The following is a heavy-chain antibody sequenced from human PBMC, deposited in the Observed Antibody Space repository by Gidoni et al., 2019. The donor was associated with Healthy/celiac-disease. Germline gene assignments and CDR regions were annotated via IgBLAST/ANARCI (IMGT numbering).Heavy chain of an antibody. CDR2: IYHSGST. J-gene: IGHJ4*02. Sequence: QLQLQESGPGLVKPSETLSLTCTVSVGSISSSSYYWGWIRQPPGKGLEWIGSIYHSGSTYYNPSLKSRVTISVDTSKNQFSLKLSSVTAADTAVYYCAKGPYLEWLFFDYWGQGTLVTVSS. V-gene: IGHV4-39*01. D-gene: IGHD3-3*01. CDR1: VGSISSSSYY. CDR3: AKGPYLEWLFFDY.